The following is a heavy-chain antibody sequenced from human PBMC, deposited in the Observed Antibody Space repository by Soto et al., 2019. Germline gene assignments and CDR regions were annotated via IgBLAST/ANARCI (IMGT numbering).Heavy chain of an antibody. V-gene: IGHV4-30-4*01. CDR2: IYYSGST. D-gene: IGHD2-15*01. CDR1: GGSISSGDYY. CDR3: ARDGCRGGSCYGPFDI. Sequence: PSETLSLTCTVSGGSISSGDYYWSWIRQPPGKGLEWIGYIYYSGSTYYNPSLKSRVTISVDTSKNQFSLKVSSVTAADTAVYYCARDGCRGGSCYGPFDIWGRGTMVTVSS. J-gene: IGHJ3*02.